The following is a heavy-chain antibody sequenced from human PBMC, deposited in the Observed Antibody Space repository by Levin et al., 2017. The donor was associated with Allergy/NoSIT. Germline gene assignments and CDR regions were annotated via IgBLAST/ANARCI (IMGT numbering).Heavy chain of an antibody. J-gene: IGHJ4*02. V-gene: IGHV3-30-3*01. CDR3: ARVGGCSSTSCYIGY. CDR2: ISYDGSNK. CDR1: GFTFSSYT. D-gene: IGHD2-2*02. Sequence: GESLKISCAASGFTFSSYTMHWVRQAPGKGLEWVAVISYDGSNKYYADSVKGRFTISRDNSKNTLYLQMNSLRAEDIAVYYCARVGGCSSTSCYIGYWGQGTLVTVSS.